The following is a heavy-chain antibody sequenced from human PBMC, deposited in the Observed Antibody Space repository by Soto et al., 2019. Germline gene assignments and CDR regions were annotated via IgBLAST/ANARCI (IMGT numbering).Heavy chain of an antibody. Sequence: TGGSLRLSCAASGFTFSSYWMHWVRQAPGKGLVWVSRINSDGSSTSYADSVKGRFTISRDNAKNTLYLQMNSLRAEDTAVYYCARAGSTSCYACYYYYYYMDVWGKGTTVTVSS. CDR2: INSDGSST. J-gene: IGHJ6*03. V-gene: IGHV3-74*01. D-gene: IGHD2-2*01. CDR1: GFTFSSYW. CDR3: ARAGSTSCYACYYYYYYMDV.